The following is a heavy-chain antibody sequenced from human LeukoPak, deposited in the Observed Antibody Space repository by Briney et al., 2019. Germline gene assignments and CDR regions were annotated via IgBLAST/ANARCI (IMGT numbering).Heavy chain of an antibody. CDR3: VRSGGNSEYYFDY. CDR2: ISSSSSYI. V-gene: IGHV3-21*01. Sequence: GGSLRLSCAASGFTFSSYSMNWVRQAPGKGLEWVSSISSSSSYIYYADSVKGRFTISRDNAKNSLYLQMNSLRAEDTAVYYCVRSGGNSEYYFDYWGQGTLVTVSS. D-gene: IGHD4-23*01. CDR1: GFTFSSYS. J-gene: IGHJ4*02.